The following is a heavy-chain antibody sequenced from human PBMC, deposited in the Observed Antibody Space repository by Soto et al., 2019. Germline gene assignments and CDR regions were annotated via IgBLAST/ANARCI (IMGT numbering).Heavy chain of an antibody. CDR3: ARDRIKTTVTTVLGY. V-gene: IGHV3-48*02. Sequence: GGSLRLSCAASGFTFSSYSMNWVRQAPGKGLEWVSYISSSSSTIYYADSVKGRFTISRDNAKNSLYLQMNSLRDEDTAVYYCARDRIKTTVTTVLGYWGQGTLVTVSS. J-gene: IGHJ4*02. CDR2: ISSSSSTI. CDR1: GFTFSSYS. D-gene: IGHD4-17*01.